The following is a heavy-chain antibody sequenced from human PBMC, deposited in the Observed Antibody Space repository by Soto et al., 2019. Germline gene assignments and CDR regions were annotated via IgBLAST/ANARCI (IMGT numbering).Heavy chain of an antibody. CDR2: IYYSGST. D-gene: IGHD3-16*01. CDR1: GGSISSSSYY. CDR3: ARHVRFDLGISLLDY. J-gene: IGHJ4*02. Sequence: SETLSLTCTVSGGSISSSSYYWGWIRQPPGKGLEWIGSIYYSGSTYYNPSLKSRVTISVDTSKNQFSLKLSSVTAADTAVYYCARHVRFDLGISLLDYWGQGTLVTVSS. V-gene: IGHV4-39*01.